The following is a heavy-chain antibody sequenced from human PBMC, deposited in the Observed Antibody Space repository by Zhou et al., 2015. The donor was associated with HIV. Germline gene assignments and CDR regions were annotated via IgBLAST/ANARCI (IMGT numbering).Heavy chain of an antibody. D-gene: IGHD3-3*01. Sequence: QVQLVQSGAEVKKPGASVKVSCKASGYTFTSYGISWVRQAPGQGLEWMGWISAYNGNTNYAQKLQGRVTMTTDTSTSTAYMELRSLRSDDTAVYYCARDKAGNDFWSGSYQRHYYYYGMDVWGQGTTVTVSS. CDR3: ARDKAGNDFWSGSYQRHYYYYGMDV. CDR1: GYTFTSYG. V-gene: IGHV1-18*01. CDR2: ISAYNGNT. J-gene: IGHJ6*02.